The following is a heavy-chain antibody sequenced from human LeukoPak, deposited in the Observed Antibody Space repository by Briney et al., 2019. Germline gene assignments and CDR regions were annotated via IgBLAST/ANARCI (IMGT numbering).Heavy chain of an antibody. CDR1: GYTFTSYA. CDR3: ARVRLDNTMNFDY. CDR2: ISASKGNT. V-gene: IGHV1-18*01. J-gene: IGHJ4*02. Sequence: ASVKVSCKASGYTFTSYAITWVRQAPGQGLEWMGWISASKGNTNYAQKLQGRVTMTTDTSTTTAYTELRSLRSDDTAVYYCARVRLDNTMNFDYWGQGTLVTVSS. D-gene: IGHD3-22*01.